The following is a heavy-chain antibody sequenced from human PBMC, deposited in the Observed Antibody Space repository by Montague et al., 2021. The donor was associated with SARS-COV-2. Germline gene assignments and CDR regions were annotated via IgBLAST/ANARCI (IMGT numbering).Heavy chain of an antibody. CDR2: TYYSGST. J-gene: IGHJ4*02. V-gene: IGHV4-59*01. CDR3: ARVEGVIGGITHFDY. Sequence: SETLSLTCTVSGASMRSYYWTWVRQSPGKGLEWIGYTYYSGSTSYAPSLKSRLTMTVDMSANQVSLTLMSVTAADSAVYYCARVEGVIGGITHFDYWGQGFLGSVSS. CDR1: GASMRSYY. D-gene: IGHD2-21*01.